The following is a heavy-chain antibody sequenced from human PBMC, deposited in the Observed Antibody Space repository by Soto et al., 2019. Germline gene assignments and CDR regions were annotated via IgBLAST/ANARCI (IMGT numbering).Heavy chain of an antibody. V-gene: IGHV4-39*01. J-gene: IGHJ6*02. CDR2: MYYSGRT. CDR1: GASISSSNYY. CDR3: ARHGNTVTTGYYYGMDV. D-gene: IGHD4-17*01. Sequence: TLSLTCTVSGASISSSNYYWGWIRQPPGRGLEWIGTMYYSGRTYYNPSLKSRVTTSVDTSKNQFSLKLSAVTATDTAVYYCARHGNTVTTGYYYGMDVWGQGTTVTVSS.